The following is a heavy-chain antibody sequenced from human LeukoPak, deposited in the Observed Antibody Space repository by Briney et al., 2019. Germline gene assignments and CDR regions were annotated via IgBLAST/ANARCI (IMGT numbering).Heavy chain of an antibody. J-gene: IGHJ4*02. Sequence: GASVKVSCKASGYTFTSYDINWVRQATGQGLEWMGWMNPNSGNTGYAQKFQGRVTMTRNNSISTAYMELSSLRSEDTAVYYCAWSSLRSGFTSPIRYWGQGTRVTVSS. CDR2: MNPNSGNT. CDR1: GYTFTSYD. D-gene: IGHD3-3*01. CDR3: AWSSLRSGFTSPIRY. V-gene: IGHV1-8*01.